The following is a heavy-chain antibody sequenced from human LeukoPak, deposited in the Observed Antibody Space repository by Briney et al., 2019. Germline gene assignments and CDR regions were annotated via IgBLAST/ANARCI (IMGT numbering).Heavy chain of an antibody. Sequence: ASVKVSCKASGYTFSNYDINWVRQAPGQGLEWVGWMNPNSGNTGSAQKFQGRVTMTRDTSTSTAYMELSSLRSDDTAVYYCARARTDLWFGDLAYAFEIWGPGTPVTVSS. V-gene: IGHV1-8*01. CDR1: GYTFSNYD. CDR2: MNPNSGNT. CDR3: ARARTDLWFGDLAYAFEI. J-gene: IGHJ3*02. D-gene: IGHD3-10*01.